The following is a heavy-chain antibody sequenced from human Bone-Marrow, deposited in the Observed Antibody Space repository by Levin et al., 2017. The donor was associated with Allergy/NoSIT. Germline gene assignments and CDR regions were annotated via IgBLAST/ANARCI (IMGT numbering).Heavy chain of an antibody. D-gene: IGHD2-2*01. Sequence: GESLKISCAASGFTFDDYTMHWVRQAPGKGLEWVSLISWDGGSTYYADSVKGRFTISRDNSKNSLYLQMNSLRTEDTALYYCAKADPFLGYCSSTSCYGLGNWGQGTLVTVSS. V-gene: IGHV3-43*01. CDR2: ISWDGGST. CDR1: GFTFDDYT. CDR3: AKADPFLGYCSSTSCYGLGN. J-gene: IGHJ4*02.